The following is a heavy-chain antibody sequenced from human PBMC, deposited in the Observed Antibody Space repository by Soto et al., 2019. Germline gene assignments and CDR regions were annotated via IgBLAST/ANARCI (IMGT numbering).Heavy chain of an antibody. CDR3: ARDLTMVRGVISYMDV. D-gene: IGHD3-10*01. J-gene: IGHJ6*03. CDR2: INAGSGNT. Sequence: QVQLVQSGAEVKKPGASVKVSCKASGYTFTSYAMHWVRQAPGQRLEWMGWINAGSGNTKYSQQFQGRVAITRDTSASTAYMELSSLRSEDTAIYYCARDLTMVRGVISYMDVWGKGTTVTVSS. V-gene: IGHV1-3*01. CDR1: GYTFTSYA.